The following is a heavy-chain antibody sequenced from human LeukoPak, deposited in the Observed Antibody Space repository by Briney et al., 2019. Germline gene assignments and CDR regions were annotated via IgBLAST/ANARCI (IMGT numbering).Heavy chain of an antibody. D-gene: IGHD6-13*01. Sequence: SETLSLTCTVSAGSISSYYWSWIRQPPGKGLEWIGYISYSGSTNYYPSLKSRVTISVDTSKNQFSLKLSSVTAADTAVYYCGRGGIAAAASGIDYWGQGTLVAVSS. J-gene: IGHJ4*02. CDR1: AGSISSYY. CDR2: ISYSGST. CDR3: GRGGIAAAASGIDY. V-gene: IGHV4-59*12.